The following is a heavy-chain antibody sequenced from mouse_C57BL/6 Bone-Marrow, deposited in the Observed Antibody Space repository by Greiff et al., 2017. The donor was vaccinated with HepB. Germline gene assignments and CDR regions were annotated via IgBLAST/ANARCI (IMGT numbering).Heavy chain of an antibody. J-gene: IGHJ2*01. CDR1: GYTFTSYW. D-gene: IGHD1-1*01. Sequence: QVQLQQPGAELVKPGASVKLSCKASGYTFTSYWMQWVKQRPGQGLEWIGEIDPSDSYTNYNQKFKGKATLTVDTSSSTAYMQLSSLTSGDSAVYYCARGFTTVNYWGQGTTLTVSS. CDR3: ARGFTTVNY. CDR2: IDPSDSYT. V-gene: IGHV1-50*01.